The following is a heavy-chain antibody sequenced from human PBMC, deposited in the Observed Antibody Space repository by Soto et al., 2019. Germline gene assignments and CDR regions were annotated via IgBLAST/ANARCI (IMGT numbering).Heavy chain of an antibody. V-gene: IGHV1-18*01. CDR1: GYTFTSYG. D-gene: IGHD2-15*01. CDR2: ISAYNGNT. Sequence: GASVKVSCKASGYTFTSYGISWVRQAPGQGFEWMGWISAYNGNTNYAQKLQGRVTMTTDTSTSTAYMELRSLRSDDTAVYYCARLGCSGGSCYSGWFDPWGQGTLVTVSS. J-gene: IGHJ5*02. CDR3: ARLGCSGGSCYSGWFDP.